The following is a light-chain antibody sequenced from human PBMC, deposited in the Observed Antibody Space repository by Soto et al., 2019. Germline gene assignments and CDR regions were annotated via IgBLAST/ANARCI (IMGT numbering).Light chain of an antibody. CDR3: LQDHDDSWT. V-gene: IGKV1-6*01. Sequence: IPLTQSPSSLAASVGDRLTLTCRASRNVSIYLNWYQHKPGKGPTLLIYAASNLQSGVPSRFRGSRSGTEFTLTVSSLQPEDFATYYCLQDHDDSWTFGQGTRVEIK. CDR1: RNVSIY. CDR2: AAS. J-gene: IGKJ5*01.